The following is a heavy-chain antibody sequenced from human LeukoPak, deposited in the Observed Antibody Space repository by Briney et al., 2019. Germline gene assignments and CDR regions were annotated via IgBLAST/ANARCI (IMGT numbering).Heavy chain of an antibody. CDR1: GFTFSSYA. J-gene: IGHJ4*02. D-gene: IGHD1-26*01. Sequence: PAGSLRLSCAASGFTFSSYAMSWVRQAPGKGLEWVSAISGSGGSTYYADSVKGRFTISRDNSKNTLYLQMNSLRAEDTAVYYCAKSSGSYYVAPDYWGQGTLVTVSS. CDR3: AKSSGSYYVAPDY. CDR2: ISGSGGST. V-gene: IGHV3-23*01.